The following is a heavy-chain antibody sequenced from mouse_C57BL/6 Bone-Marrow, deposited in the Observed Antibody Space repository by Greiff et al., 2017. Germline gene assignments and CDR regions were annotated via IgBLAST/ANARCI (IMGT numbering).Heavy chain of an antibody. D-gene: IGHD2-3*01. CDR3: ARKWLLPPMDY. Sequence: QVQLQQSGAELARPGASVKLSCKASGYTFTSYGISWVKQRPGQGLEWIGEIYPRSGNTYYNEKFKGKATLTADKSSSTAYMELRSLTSEDSAVYFCARKWLLPPMDYWGQGTSVTVSS. CDR1: GYTFTSYG. CDR2: IYPRSGNT. V-gene: IGHV1-81*01. J-gene: IGHJ4*01.